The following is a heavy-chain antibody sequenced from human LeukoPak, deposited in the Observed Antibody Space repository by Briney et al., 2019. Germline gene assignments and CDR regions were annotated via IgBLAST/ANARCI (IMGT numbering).Heavy chain of an antibody. CDR2: ISGDGGST. Sequence: PGGSLRLSCAASGFTFDDYAMHWVRQAPGKGLEWVSLISGDGGSTYYADSVKGRFTISRDNSKNSLYLQMNGLRTEDTALYYCAAGVAAISYFDYWGQGTLVTVSS. V-gene: IGHV3-43*02. D-gene: IGHD5-12*01. CDR1: GFTFDDYA. CDR3: AAGVAAISYFDY. J-gene: IGHJ4*02.